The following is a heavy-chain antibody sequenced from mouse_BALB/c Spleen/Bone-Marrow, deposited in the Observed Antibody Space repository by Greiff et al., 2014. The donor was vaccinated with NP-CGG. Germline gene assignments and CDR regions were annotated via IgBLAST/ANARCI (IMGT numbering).Heavy chain of an antibody. D-gene: IGHD2-2*01. Sequence: QLQESGPELVKPGASVKMSCKASGYTFTSYVMHWVKQKPGQGLEWIGNINPYNDNTKYNEKFKGKATLTSDKSSSTAYMELSSLSSEDSAVYYCARSRYGYDWYFDVWGAGTTVTVSS. J-gene: IGHJ1*01. CDR1: GYTFTSYV. CDR3: ARSRYGYDWYFDV. CDR2: INPYNDNT. V-gene: IGHV1-14*01.